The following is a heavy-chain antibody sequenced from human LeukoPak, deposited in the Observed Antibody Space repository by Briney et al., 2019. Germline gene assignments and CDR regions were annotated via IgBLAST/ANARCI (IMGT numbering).Heavy chain of an antibody. CDR3: AKCSGGSCYYNWFDP. D-gene: IGHD2-15*01. Sequence: GGSLRLSCAASGFTFSSYGMNWVRQAPGKGLEWVSGIRGNGVTTYYADSVKGRFTISRDNSKNTLYLQMSSLRAEDTAVYYCAKCSGGSCYYNWFDPWGQGTLVTVSS. CDR2: IRGNGVTT. J-gene: IGHJ5*02. V-gene: IGHV3-23*01. CDR1: GFTFSSYG.